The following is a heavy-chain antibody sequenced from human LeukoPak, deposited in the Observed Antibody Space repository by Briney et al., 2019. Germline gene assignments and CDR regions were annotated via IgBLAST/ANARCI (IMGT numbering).Heavy chain of an antibody. V-gene: IGHV3-23*01. J-gene: IGHJ4*02. CDR2: ISGSGGST. Sequence: PGGSLRLSCAASGFTFSSYAMSWVRKAPGKGLEWVSAISGSGGSTYYADSVKGRFTISRDNSKNTLYLQMNSLRAEDTAVYYCAKVGERWLTFDYWGQGTLVTVSS. CDR1: GFTFSSYA. CDR3: AKVGERWLTFDY. D-gene: IGHD5-24*01.